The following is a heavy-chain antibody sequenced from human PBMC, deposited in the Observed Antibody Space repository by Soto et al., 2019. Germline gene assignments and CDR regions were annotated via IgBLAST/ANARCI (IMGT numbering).Heavy chain of an antibody. CDR2: VSYDGSYK. D-gene: IGHD6-25*01. Sequence: QVQLVESGGGLAQPGRSLRLSCAVSGFTFSDYGMHWVRQAPGKGLEWVAVVSYDGSYKYYADSVKGRFTVSRDLSGNTLCLHMNSLRLADTAVYFCAKEMYPRTVLDSSAPWGDYWGQGNLVAVSS. CDR1: GFTFSDYG. CDR3: AKEMYPRTVLDSSAPWGDY. V-gene: IGHV3-30*18. J-gene: IGHJ4*02.